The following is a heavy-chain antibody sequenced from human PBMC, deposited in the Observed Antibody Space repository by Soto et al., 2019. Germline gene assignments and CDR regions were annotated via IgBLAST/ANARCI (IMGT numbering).Heavy chain of an antibody. CDR2: ISYDGTDK. V-gene: IGHV3-30*18. Sequence: GGSLRLSCAASGFTFSSYAMHWVRQAPGKGLEWVAIISYDGTDKYSADSVKGRFTISRDNSKNTLYLQMSSLRAEDTAIYYCAKVIWDSGYDFYYYGLDVWGQGTTVTVSS. CDR1: GFTFSSYA. CDR3: AKVIWDSGYDFYYYGLDV. D-gene: IGHD5-12*01. J-gene: IGHJ6*02.